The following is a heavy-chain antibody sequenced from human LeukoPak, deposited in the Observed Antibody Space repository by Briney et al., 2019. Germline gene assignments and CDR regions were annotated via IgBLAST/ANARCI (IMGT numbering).Heavy chain of an antibody. D-gene: IGHD3-10*01. CDR1: GYTFTSYA. CDR3: ASPFMVRGGIHAFDI. Sequence: ASVKVSCKASGYTFTSYAMHWVRQAPGQRLEWMGWINAGNGNTKYSQKFQGRVTITRDTSASTAYMELSSLRSEDTAVYYCASPFMVRGGIHAFDIWGQGTMVTVSS. J-gene: IGHJ3*02. CDR2: INAGNGNT. V-gene: IGHV1-3*01.